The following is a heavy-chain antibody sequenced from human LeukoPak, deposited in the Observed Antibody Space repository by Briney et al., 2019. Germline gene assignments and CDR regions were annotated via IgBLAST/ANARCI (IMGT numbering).Heavy chain of an antibody. V-gene: IGHV3-23*01. D-gene: IGHD3-22*01. J-gene: IGHJ4*02. Sequence: GGSLRLSCAASGFTYSSYAMTWVRQAPGKGLEWVSGISSSGGSTYYADSVKGRFTISRDNSKNTLYVQMNSLRAEDTAVYYCAKSAYYDSSGYYYGSDYWGQGTLVTVSS. CDR3: AKSAYYDSSGYYYGSDY. CDR1: GFTYSSYA. CDR2: ISSSGGST.